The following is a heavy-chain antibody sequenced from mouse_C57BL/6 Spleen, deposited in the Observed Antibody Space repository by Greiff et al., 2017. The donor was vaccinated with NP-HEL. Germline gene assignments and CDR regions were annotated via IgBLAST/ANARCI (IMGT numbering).Heavy chain of an antibody. CDR2: ISNGGGST. D-gene: IGHD4-1*01. Sequence: EVQVVESGGGLVQPGGSLKLSCAASGFTFSDYYMYWVRQTPEKRLEWVAYISNGGGSTYYPDTVKGRFTISRDNAKNTLYLQMSRLKSEDTAMYYCARLLGGYAMDYWGQGTSVTVSS. J-gene: IGHJ4*01. V-gene: IGHV5-12*01. CDR1: GFTFSDYY. CDR3: ARLLGGYAMDY.